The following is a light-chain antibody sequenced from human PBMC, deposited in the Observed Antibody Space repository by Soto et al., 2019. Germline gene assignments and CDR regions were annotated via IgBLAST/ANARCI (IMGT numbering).Light chain of an antibody. CDR2: DNN. CDR1: SSDIGNNY. J-gene: IGLJ3*02. Sequence: QSVLTQPPSVSAAPGQRVAISCSGGSSDIGNNYVSWYQQFPGTAPKLLIYDNNRRPSGIPDRFSGSKSGTSATLGITGLQSGDEADYYCNSYAGGDWVFGVGTKLTVL. CDR3: NSYAGGDWV. V-gene: IGLV1-51*01.